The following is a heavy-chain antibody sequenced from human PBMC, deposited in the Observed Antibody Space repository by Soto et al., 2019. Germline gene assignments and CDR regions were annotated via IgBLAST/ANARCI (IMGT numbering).Heavy chain of an antibody. Sequence: QVQLQESGPGLVKPSQTLSLTCTVSGGSISSGGYYWNWIRQHPGKALEWIGDIYYSGNTYYNPSLKCRLTISLDPSNNQFSLKLSAVTAADTALYYGAREHHRYCNGSRCLSYFDYWGQGTLVTVSS. V-gene: IGHV4-31*03. CDR2: IYYSGNT. CDR1: GGSISSGGYY. J-gene: IGHJ4*02. D-gene: IGHD2-15*01. CDR3: AREHHRYCNGSRCLSYFDY.